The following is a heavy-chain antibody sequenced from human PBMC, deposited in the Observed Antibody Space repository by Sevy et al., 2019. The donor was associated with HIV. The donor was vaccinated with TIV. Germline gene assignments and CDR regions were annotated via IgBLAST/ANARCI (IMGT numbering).Heavy chain of an antibody. V-gene: IGHV4-34*01. J-gene: IGHJ4*02. D-gene: IGHD3-16*01. CDR3: ARGLIDGPDY. Sequence: SETLSLTCAIYGGSFSGYYWSWIRQPPGKGLEWVGQINHSGSTNYNPFLKSRVTISIHTSKNQFSLKLSSVTAADTAVYYCARGLIDGPDYWGQGTLVTVSS. CDR1: GGSFSGYY. CDR2: INHSGST.